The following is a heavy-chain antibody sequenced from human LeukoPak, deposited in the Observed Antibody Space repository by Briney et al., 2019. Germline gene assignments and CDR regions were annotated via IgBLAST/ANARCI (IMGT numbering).Heavy chain of an antibody. Sequence: GGSLRLSCAASGFTFSSYWMSWVRQAPGKGLEWVANIKQDGSEKYYVDSVKGRFTISRDNAKNSLYLQMNSPRAEDTAVYYCARESRITMIAVVTRAYDYWGQGTLVTVSS. V-gene: IGHV3-7*01. CDR3: ARESRITMIAVVTRAYDY. CDR1: GFTFSSYW. D-gene: IGHD3-22*01. CDR2: IKQDGSEK. J-gene: IGHJ4*02.